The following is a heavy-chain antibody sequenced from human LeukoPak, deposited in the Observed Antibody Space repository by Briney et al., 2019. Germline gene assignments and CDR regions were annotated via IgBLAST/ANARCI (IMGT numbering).Heavy chain of an antibody. Sequence: ETLSLTCAVYGGSLSGYYWSWIRQPPGKGLEWIGEINHSGSTNYNPSLKSRVTISVDTSKNQLSLKLSSMTAADTAVYYCARQWLVSPLFDYWGQGTMVAVSS. CDR3: ARQWLVSPLFDY. D-gene: IGHD6-19*01. CDR2: INHSGST. J-gene: IGHJ4*02. CDR1: GGSLSGYY. V-gene: IGHV4-34*01.